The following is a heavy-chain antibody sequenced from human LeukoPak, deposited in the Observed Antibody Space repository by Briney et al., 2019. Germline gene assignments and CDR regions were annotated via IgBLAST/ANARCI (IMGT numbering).Heavy chain of an antibody. D-gene: IGHD3-22*01. CDR1: GYTFTGYY. Sequence: ASVKVSCKASGYTFTGYYMHWVRQAPGQGLEWMGWINPNSGGTNYAQKFQGRVTTTRDTSISTAYMELSRLRSDDTAVYYCARDRYYYDSSGYYSPWGQGTLVTVSS. CDR2: INPNSGGT. V-gene: IGHV1-2*02. J-gene: IGHJ5*02. CDR3: ARDRYYYDSSGYYSP.